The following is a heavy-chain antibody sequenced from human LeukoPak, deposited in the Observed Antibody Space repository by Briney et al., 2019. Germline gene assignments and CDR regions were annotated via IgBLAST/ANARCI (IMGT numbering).Heavy chain of an antibody. D-gene: IGHD3-9*01. CDR2: INHSGST. CDR1: GGSFSGYY. Sequence: PSETLSLTCAVYGGSFSGYYWSWIRQPPGKGLEWIGEINHSGSTNYNPSLKSRVSISVDTSKNQFSLKLTSVTAADTAMYYCARGSGRYDILTGHTVNWFDPWGQGTLVTVSS. J-gene: IGHJ5*02. CDR3: ARGSGRYDILTGHTVNWFDP. V-gene: IGHV4-34*01.